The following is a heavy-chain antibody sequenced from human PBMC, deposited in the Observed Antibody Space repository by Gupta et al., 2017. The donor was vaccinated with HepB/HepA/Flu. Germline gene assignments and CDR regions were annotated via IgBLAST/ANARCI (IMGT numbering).Heavy chain of an antibody. J-gene: IGHJ6*03. Sequence: EVQLVESGGGVVQPGGSLRLSCAASGFTFSDHYMDWVRQAPGKGLEWVGRTRNKANSYTTEYAASVKGRFTISRDDSKNSLYLQMNSLKTEDTAVYYCARVGWNYDNYYYYMDVWGKGTTVTVSS. CDR3: ARVGWNYDNYYYYMDV. CDR2: TRNKANSYTT. CDR1: GFTFSDHY. V-gene: IGHV3-72*01. D-gene: IGHD1-7*01.